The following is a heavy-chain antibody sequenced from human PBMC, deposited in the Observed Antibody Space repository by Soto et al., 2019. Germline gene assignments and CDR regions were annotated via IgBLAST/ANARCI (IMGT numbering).Heavy chain of an antibody. J-gene: IGHJ4*02. CDR3: ARRVVEYSGFPRAPFDY. D-gene: IGHD5-12*01. CDR1: GYTFTSYA. CDR2: INAGNGNT. V-gene: IGHV1-3*01. Sequence: ASVKVSCKASGYTFTSYAMHWVRQAPGQRLEWMGWINAGNGNTKYSQKFQGRVTITRDTSASTAYMELSSLRSEDTAVYYCARRVVEYSGFPRAPFDYWGQGTLVTVSS.